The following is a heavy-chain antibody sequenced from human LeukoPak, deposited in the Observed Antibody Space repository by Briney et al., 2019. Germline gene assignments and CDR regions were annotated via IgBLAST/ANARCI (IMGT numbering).Heavy chain of an antibody. Sequence: SETLSLTCAVYGESFSGYYWSWIRQPPGKGLEWIGEINHSGSNNYNPSLKSRVTISVDTSKNQFSLKLSSVTAADTAVYYCARSISYYYYYYMDVWGKGTTVTVSS. J-gene: IGHJ6*03. V-gene: IGHV4-34*01. CDR1: GESFSGYY. CDR3: ARSISYYYYYYMDV. CDR2: INHSGSN.